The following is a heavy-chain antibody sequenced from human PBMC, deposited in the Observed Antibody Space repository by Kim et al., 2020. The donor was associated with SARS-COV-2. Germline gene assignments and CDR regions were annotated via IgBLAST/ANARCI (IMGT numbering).Heavy chain of an antibody. CDR2: ISGSGGST. J-gene: IGHJ4*02. D-gene: IGHD5-18*01. V-gene: IGHV3-23*01. CDR1: GFTFSSYA. CDR3: ATSPQRGYSYGYYFDY. Sequence: GGSLRLSCAASGFTFSSYAMSWVRQAPGKGLEWVSAISGSGGSTYYADSVKGRFTISRDNSKNTLYLQMNSLRAEDTAVYYCATSPQRGYSYGYYFDYWGQGPLVTVSS.